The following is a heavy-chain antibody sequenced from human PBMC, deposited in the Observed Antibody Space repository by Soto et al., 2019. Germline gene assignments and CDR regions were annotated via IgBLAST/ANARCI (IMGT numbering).Heavy chain of an antibody. CDR3: ASIDCSGGSCYGNEYFQH. Sequence: GGSLRLSCAASGFTFSSYSMNWVRQAPGKGLEWVSYISSSSSTIYYADSVKGRFTISRDNAKNSLYLQMNSLRAEDTAVYYCASIDCSGGSCYGNEYFQHWGQGTLVTVSS. D-gene: IGHD2-15*01. CDR1: GFTFSSYS. CDR2: ISSSSSTI. J-gene: IGHJ1*01. V-gene: IGHV3-48*01.